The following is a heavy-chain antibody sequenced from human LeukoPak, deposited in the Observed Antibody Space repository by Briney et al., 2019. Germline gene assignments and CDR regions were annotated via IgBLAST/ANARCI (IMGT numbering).Heavy chain of an antibody. CDR3: ARGGGCTTTSCDFDY. D-gene: IGHD2-2*01. CDR2: ISLTGQT. V-gene: IGHV4/OR15-8*02. CDR1: GGSISGTNW. Sequence: SETLSLTCGVSGGSISGTNWWSWVRQPPGQGLEWIGEISLTGQTNYNPSLNGRVTMSLDKSSNQLSLKLSSMTAADTAVYYCARGGGCTTTSCDFDYWGQGTLVTVSS. J-gene: IGHJ4*02.